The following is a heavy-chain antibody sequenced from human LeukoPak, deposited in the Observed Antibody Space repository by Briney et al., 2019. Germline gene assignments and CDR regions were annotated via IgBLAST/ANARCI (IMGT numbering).Heavy chain of an antibody. CDR3: ARDRCSGDRCWRYFDN. V-gene: IGHV3-64*01. J-gene: IGHJ4*02. CDR2: ISSNGGST. D-gene: IGHD2-15*01. CDR1: GFTFSSYA. Sequence: GGSLRLSCAASGFTFSSYAMHWARQAPGKGLEYVSAISSNGGSTFYANSVKGRFTISRDNSKNTLYLQMGSLRGEDMAVYYCARDRCSGDRCWRYFDNWGQGTLVTVSS.